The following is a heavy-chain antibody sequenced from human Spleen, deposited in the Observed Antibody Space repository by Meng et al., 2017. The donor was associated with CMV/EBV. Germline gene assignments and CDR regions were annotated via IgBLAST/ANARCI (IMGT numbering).Heavy chain of an antibody. CDR2: IRSKANSYAT. CDR3: ARDRRGRWLQNPGGFDN. Sequence: GGSLRLSCAASGFTFSGSAMHWVRQASGKGLEWVGRIRSKANSYATAYAASVKGRFTISRDDSKNTAYLQMNSLRAEDTAVYYCARDRRGRWLQNPGGFDNWGQGTLVTVSS. V-gene: IGHV3-73*01. D-gene: IGHD5-24*01. J-gene: IGHJ4*02. CDR1: GFTFSGSA.